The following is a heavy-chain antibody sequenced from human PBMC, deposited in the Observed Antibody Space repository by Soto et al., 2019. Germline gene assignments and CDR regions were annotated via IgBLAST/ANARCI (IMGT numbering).Heavy chain of an antibody. J-gene: IGHJ4*02. D-gene: IGHD3-22*01. Sequence: SETLSLTCTVSGGSVNTAPYHWSWIRQSPRNGLEWIGNIYYTGSTNYNPSFESRVAISLDTSNNQFSLRLTSLTAADTAVYFCARDHHSYYDTSGYYPYFDFWGQGTLVTAPQ. CDR1: GGSVNTAPYH. CDR2: IYYTGST. CDR3: ARDHHSYYDTSGYYPYFDF. V-gene: IGHV4-61*01.